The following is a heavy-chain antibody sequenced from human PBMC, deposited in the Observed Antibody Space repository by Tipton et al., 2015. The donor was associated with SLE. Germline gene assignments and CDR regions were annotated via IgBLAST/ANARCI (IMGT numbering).Heavy chain of an antibody. CDR3: ARSGGGVPAAGQNYYYYYMDV. J-gene: IGHJ6*03. CDR1: GGSFSGYY. V-gene: IGHV4-34*01. Sequence: GLVKPSETLSLTCAVYGGSFSGYYWSWIRQPPGKGLEWIGEINHSGSTNYNPSLKSRVTISVDTSKNQFSLKLSSVTAADTAVYYCARSGGGVPAAGQNYYYYYMDVWGKGTTVTVSS. D-gene: IGHD2-2*01. CDR2: INHSGST.